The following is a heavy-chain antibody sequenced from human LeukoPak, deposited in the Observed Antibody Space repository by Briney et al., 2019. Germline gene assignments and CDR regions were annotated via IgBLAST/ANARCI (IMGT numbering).Heavy chain of an antibody. J-gene: IGHJ4*02. Sequence: GGSLRLSCAASGFTFSSYSMNWVRQAPGKGLEWVGRIKSKTDGGTTDYAAPVKGRFTISRDDSKNTLYLQMNSLKTEDTAVYYCTTELSWELWDYWGQGTLVTVSS. CDR2: IKSKTDGGTT. D-gene: IGHD1-26*01. V-gene: IGHV3-15*07. CDR1: GFTFSSYS. CDR3: TTELSWELWDY.